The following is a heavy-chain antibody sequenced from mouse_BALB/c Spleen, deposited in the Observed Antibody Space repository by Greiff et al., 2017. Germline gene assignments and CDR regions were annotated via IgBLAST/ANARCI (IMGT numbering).Heavy chain of an antibody. D-gene: IGHD2-3*01. CDR1: GYAFTNYL. CDR3: ARTGDGYPDY. V-gene: IGHV1-54*03. CDR2: INPGSGGT. Sequence: QVQLQQSGAELVRPGTSVKVSCKASGYAFTNYLLEWVKQRPGQGLEWIGVINPGSGGTNYNEKFKGKGTLTADKSSSTAYMQLSSLTSDDSAVYFCARTGDGYPDYWGQGTTLTVSS. J-gene: IGHJ2*01.